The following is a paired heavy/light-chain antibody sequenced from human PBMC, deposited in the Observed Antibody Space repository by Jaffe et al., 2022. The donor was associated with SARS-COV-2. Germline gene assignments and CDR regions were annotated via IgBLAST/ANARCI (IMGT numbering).Light chain of an antibody. Sequence: DIVMTQSPDSLAVSLGERATINCKSSQSLLFSSNNKNYLAWYQQKPGQPPKLLIHWASTRESGVPDRFSGSGSGTDFTLTISNLQAEDVAVYYCQHYYGTLRYTFGQGTKLEIK. CDR3: QHYYGTLRYT. J-gene: IGKJ2*01. CDR2: WAS. V-gene: IGKV4-1*01. CDR1: QSLLFSSNNKNY.
Heavy chain of an antibody. CDR2: MYITGRT. D-gene: IGHD3-10*01. CDR3: ARGLSGGWFGGNWFDP. J-gene: IGHJ5*02. CDR1: GGSISNADYY. Sequence: QVQLQESGPGLVRPSQTLSLTCNVSGGSISNADYYWSWIRQSAGEGLEWIGRMYITGRTNYNPSLKSRVTISIDTSKNQFSLKLSSVTAADTAVYYCARGLSGGWFGGNWFDPWGQGTLVTVSS. V-gene: IGHV4-61*02.